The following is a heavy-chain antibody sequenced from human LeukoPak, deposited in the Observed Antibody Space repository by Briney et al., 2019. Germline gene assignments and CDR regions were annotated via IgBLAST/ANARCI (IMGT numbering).Heavy chain of an antibody. CDR2: IRFDGSNK. Sequence: PGGSLRLSCAASGLTFRSYGMHWVRQAPGKGLEWVAFIRFDGSNKFYTDSVKGRFNISRDNSKNTLYLQMNSLRAEDTAVYYCAIAEDDCSGGRCYSFDLWGRGTLVTVSS. V-gene: IGHV3-30*02. CDR1: GLTFRSYG. D-gene: IGHD2-15*01. J-gene: IGHJ2*01. CDR3: AIAEDDCSGGRCYSFDL.